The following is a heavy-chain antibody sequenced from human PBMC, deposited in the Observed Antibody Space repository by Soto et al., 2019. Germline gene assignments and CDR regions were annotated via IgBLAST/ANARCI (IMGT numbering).Heavy chain of an antibody. CDR2: IRSKANSYAT. CDR1: GFTFSGSA. J-gene: IGHJ4*02. D-gene: IGHD1-7*01. Sequence: EVQLVESGGGLVQPGGSLKLSCAASGFTFSGSAMHWVRQASGKGLEWVGRIRSKANSYATAYAASVKGRFTISRDDSKNTAYLQMNSLKTEDTAVYYCTRGSLTGTTLWIFDYWGQGTLVTVSS. V-gene: IGHV3-73*02. CDR3: TRGSLTGTTLWIFDY.